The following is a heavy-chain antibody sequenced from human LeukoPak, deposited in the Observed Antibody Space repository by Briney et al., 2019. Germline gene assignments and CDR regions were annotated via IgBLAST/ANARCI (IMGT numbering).Heavy chain of an antibody. Sequence: GASVKVSCKASGYTFTGYYMHWVRQAPGQGLEWMGRINPNSGGTNYAQKLQGRVTMTTDTSTSTAYMELRSLRSDDTAVYYCAMGVGYCTNGVCYTVYWGQGTLVTVSS. J-gene: IGHJ4*02. CDR1: GYTFTGYY. CDR3: AMGVGYCTNGVCYTVY. CDR2: INPNSGGT. V-gene: IGHV1-2*06. D-gene: IGHD2-8*01.